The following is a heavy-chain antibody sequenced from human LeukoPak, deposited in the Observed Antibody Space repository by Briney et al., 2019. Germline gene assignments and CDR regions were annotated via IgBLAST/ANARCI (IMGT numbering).Heavy chain of an antibody. D-gene: IGHD5-18*01. V-gene: IGHV3-69-1*01. CDR2: ISSSSYI. J-gene: IGHJ4*02. Sequence: GGSLRLSCAASGFRFSDYYMSWIRQAPGKGLEWVSSISSSSYIYYADSVKGRFTISRDNAKNSLYLQMNSLRAEDTAVYYCARDLKVDTAMVSIRNGLDYWGQGTLVTVSS. CDR3: ARDLKVDTAMVSIRNGLDY. CDR1: GFRFSDYY.